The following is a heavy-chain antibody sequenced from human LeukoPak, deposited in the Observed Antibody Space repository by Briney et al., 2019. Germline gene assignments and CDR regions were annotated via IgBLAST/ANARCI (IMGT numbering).Heavy chain of an antibody. J-gene: IGHJ4*02. CDR1: GFTFSNYA. CDR3: ARVNFWSGYYRVLGTDY. D-gene: IGHD3-3*01. V-gene: IGHV3-21*01. CDR2: ISSSSSYI. Sequence: GGSLRLSCAASGFTFSNYAMSWVRQAPGKGLEWVSSISSSSSYIYYADSVKGRFTISRDNAKNSLYLQMNSLRAEDTAVYYCARVNFWSGYYRVLGTDYWGQGTLVTVSS.